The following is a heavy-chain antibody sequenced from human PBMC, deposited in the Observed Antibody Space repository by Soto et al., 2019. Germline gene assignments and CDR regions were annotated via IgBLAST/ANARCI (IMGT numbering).Heavy chain of an antibody. CDR3: ARAGHYYDSSGYHGAFDI. D-gene: IGHD3-22*01. CDR2: IIPIFGTA. CDR1: GGTFSSYA. V-gene: IGHV1-69*13. Sequence: GASVKVSCKASGGTFSSYAISWVRQAPGQGLEWMGGIIPIFGTANYAQKFQGRVTITADESTSTAYMELSSLRSEDTAVYYCARAGHYYDSSGYHGAFDIWGQGTMVTVSS. J-gene: IGHJ3*02.